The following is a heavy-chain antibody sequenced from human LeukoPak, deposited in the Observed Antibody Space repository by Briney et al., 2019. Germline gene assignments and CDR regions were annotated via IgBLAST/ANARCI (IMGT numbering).Heavy chain of an antibody. D-gene: IGHD3-22*01. V-gene: IGHV3-23*01. CDR3: ARGANYYDSSGYYGY. CDR1: GFTFSSYA. Sequence: GGSLRLSCAASGFTFSSYAMGWVRQAPGKGLEWVSVISSNGGSTYYADSVKGRFTISRDNSRNTLYLQMNSLRAEDTAVYYCARGANYYDSSGYYGYWGQGTLVTVSS. CDR2: ISSNGGST. J-gene: IGHJ4*02.